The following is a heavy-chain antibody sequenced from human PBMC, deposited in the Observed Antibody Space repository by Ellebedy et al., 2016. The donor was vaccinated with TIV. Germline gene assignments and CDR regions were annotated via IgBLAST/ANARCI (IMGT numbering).Heavy chain of an antibody. D-gene: IGHD6-19*01. CDR2: IIPIFGSA. CDR3: AKSQPRNEPGSGWTLDS. Sequence: SVKVSXXASGGTFNNYAISWVRQAPGQRLEWMGGIIPIFGSANYTQKFQGRVTITADESTGTAYMELSSLRSEDTAVYYCAKSQPRNEPGSGWTLDSWGQGTLVTVSS. V-gene: IGHV1-69*13. J-gene: IGHJ4*02. CDR1: GGTFNNYA.